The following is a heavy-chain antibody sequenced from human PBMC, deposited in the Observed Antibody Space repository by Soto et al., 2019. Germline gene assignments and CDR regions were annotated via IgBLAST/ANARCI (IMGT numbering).Heavy chain of an antibody. CDR2: SSNSGTFT. CDR1: GFSISDHY. Sequence: QVQLVESGGGLVKPGGSLRLTCAASGFSISDHYMSWIRQAPGKGLEWVSYSSNSGTFTKYADSVKGRFSISRDNAKNPLYLENNSPRGEDTAIYYCARSGDNYNVLDYWGQGTPVTVSS. D-gene: IGHD3-10*02. V-gene: IGHV3-11*05. J-gene: IGHJ4*02. CDR3: ARSGDNYNVLDY.